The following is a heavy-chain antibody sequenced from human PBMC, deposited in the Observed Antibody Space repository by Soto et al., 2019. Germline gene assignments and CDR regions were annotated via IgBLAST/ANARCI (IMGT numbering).Heavy chain of an antibody. D-gene: IGHD6-19*01. Sequence: GRSLRLSCAASGFTFSSYDMHWVRQATGKGLEWVSAIGTAGDPYYPGSVKGRFTISRENAKNSLYLQMNSLRAGDTAVYYCARSYSSGWYRGGYYYYMDVWGKGTTVTVSS. CDR3: ARSYSSGWYRGGYYYYMDV. CDR1: GFTFSSYD. J-gene: IGHJ6*03. V-gene: IGHV3-13*05. CDR2: IGTAGDP.